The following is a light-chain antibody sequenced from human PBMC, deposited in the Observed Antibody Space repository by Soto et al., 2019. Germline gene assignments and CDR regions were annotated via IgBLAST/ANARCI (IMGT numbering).Light chain of an antibody. CDR1: SSDIGGYNY. CDR2: EVS. CDR3: SSYPTSSTLV. J-gene: IGLJ1*01. Sequence: QSVLTQPASVSGSPGQSITISCTGTSSDIGGYNYVSWYQQHPGKAPKLVIYEVSNRPSGVSNRFSGSKSGNTASLTISGLQAEDEADYYCSSYPTSSTLVFGAGTKVTV. V-gene: IGLV2-14*01.